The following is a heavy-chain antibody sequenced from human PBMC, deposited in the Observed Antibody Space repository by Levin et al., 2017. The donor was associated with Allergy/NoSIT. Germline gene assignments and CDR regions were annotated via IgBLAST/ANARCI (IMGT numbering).Heavy chain of an antibody. D-gene: IGHD1-26*01. CDR2: IYYSGST. J-gene: IGHJ6*02. Sequence: SETLSLTCTVSGGSISSYYWSWIRQPPGKGLEWIGYIYYSGSTNYNPSLKSRVTISVDTSKNQFSLKLSSVTAADTAVYYCARDHPWSGSYYYYGMDVWGQGTTVTVSS. CDR1: GGSISSYY. CDR3: ARDHPWSGSYYYYGMDV. V-gene: IGHV4-59*01.